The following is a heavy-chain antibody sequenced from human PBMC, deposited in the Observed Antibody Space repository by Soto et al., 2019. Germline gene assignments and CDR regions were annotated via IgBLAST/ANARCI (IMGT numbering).Heavy chain of an antibody. Sequence: QVQLVQSGAEVKKPGASVKVSCKASGYTFTSYGISWVRQVPGKGLELMVWISAYYGNTNYAQKLQGRVTMTTDTSTFTVYMELRSLRSDDTAVYYCVRDLIVVVVAAPTGRPELFDYWGQGTLVTVSS. D-gene: IGHD2-15*01. CDR3: VRDLIVVVVAAPTGRPELFDY. V-gene: IGHV1-18*01. CDR1: GYTFTSYG. CDR2: ISAYYGNT. J-gene: IGHJ4*02.